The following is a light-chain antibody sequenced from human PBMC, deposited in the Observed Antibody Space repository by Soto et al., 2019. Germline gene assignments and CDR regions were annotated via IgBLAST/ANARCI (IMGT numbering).Light chain of an antibody. Sequence: DIVMTQSPDSLGVSLGERATINCKSSQSVLFSSNNKNYLAWYQQKPGQPPKLLIYWASTRESGVPNRFSGSGSGTDFTLTISSLQAEDVAVYYCQQSYSTPITFGQGTRLEIK. CDR1: QSVLFSSNNKNY. CDR3: QQSYSTPIT. J-gene: IGKJ5*01. CDR2: WAS. V-gene: IGKV4-1*01.